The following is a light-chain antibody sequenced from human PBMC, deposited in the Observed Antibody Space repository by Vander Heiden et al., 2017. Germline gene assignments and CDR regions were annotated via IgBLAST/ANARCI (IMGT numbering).Light chain of an antibody. CDR2: GAS. Sequence: EIVMTQSPATLSVSPGERATLSCRASQSLSSNLAWYQQKTGQAPRLLIYGASTRATGVPARFSGSGSGTDFTLTISSLQSEDFAIYFCQQQDSCPMVFGQGTKMDIK. V-gene: IGKV3D-15*01. CDR1: QSLSSN. J-gene: IGKJ2*01. CDR3: QQQDSCPMV.